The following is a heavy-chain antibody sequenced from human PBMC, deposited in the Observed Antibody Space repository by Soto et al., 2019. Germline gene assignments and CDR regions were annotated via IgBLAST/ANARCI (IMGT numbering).Heavy chain of an antibody. V-gene: IGHV1-8*01. Sequence: QVQLVQSGAEVRTRGASVKVSCKASGYTFTSYDINWVRQATGQGPEWMGWMNPDSGNTGYVQKFQGRVTMTRNTAISTAYMELSSLRSEDTAVYYCARSVGGSNVNFDYWGQGTLVTVSS. CDR1: GYTFTSYD. CDR2: MNPDSGNT. CDR3: ARSVGGSNVNFDY. D-gene: IGHD3-10*01. J-gene: IGHJ4*02.